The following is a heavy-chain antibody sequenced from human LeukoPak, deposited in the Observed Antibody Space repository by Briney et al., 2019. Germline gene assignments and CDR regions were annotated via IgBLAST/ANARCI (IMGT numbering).Heavy chain of an antibody. J-gene: IGHJ6*02. CDR3: ARALFAGAFYGMDV. CDR1: GFTFSSYT. Sequence: GGSLRLSCAASGFTFSSYTMNWVRQPPGKGLEWVSNIGTSSTTIYYADSVKGRLTISRDNAKNSLYLQMNSLRAEDTAVYYCARALFAGAFYGMDVWGQGTTVTVSS. D-gene: IGHD3-10*01. V-gene: IGHV3-48*01. CDR2: IGTSSTTI.